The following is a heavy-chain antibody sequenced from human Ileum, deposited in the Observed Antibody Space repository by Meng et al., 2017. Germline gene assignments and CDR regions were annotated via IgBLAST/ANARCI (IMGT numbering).Heavy chain of an antibody. CDR1: GSAFIGYY. V-gene: IGHV1-2*07. CDR3: ARDGEDYYRRYSAFWDFDL. CDR2: NNPDSGDT. J-gene: IGHJ2*01. Sequence: VVLVQRRAEVKKPGASVKVSCKPSGSAFIGYYMHWERQALGRWLERMGRNNPDSGDTNYVHEFQGSVTITRNTVTNTVYMEQSSLRSDDTAVYYCARDGEDYYRRYSAFWDFDLWGRGTLVTVSS. D-gene: IGHD3-22*01.